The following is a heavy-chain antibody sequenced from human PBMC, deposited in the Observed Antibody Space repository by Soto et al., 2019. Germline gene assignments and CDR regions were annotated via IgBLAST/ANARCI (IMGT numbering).Heavy chain of an antibody. D-gene: IGHD3-10*01. J-gene: IGHJ6*02. V-gene: IGHV4-31*03. CDR1: GGSITSGAYY. CDR3: ATARVTYGLDV. Sequence: QVQLQESGPGLVKPSQTLSLTCTVSGGSITSGAYYWTWIRQHPGKGLEWIGYIYYGGSTYYNPSLKSRVNLSIATSATPLSLRLRSVTAADTAVYYCATARVTYGLDVWGQGTTVTVSS. CDR2: IYYGGST.